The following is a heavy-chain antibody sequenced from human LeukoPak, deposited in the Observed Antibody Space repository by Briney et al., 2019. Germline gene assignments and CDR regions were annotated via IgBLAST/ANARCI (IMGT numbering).Heavy chain of an antibody. CDR3: AAIFGDYGNDYFDY. J-gene: IGHJ4*02. Sequence: GASVKVSCKASGFTFSSSAMQWVRQARGQRLEWIGWIVVGSGNTNYAQKFQERVTITRDMSTSTAYMELSSLRSEDTAVYYCAAIFGDYGNDYFDYWGQGTLVTVSS. CDR1: GFTFSSSA. CDR2: IVVGSGNT. V-gene: IGHV1-58*02. D-gene: IGHD4-17*01.